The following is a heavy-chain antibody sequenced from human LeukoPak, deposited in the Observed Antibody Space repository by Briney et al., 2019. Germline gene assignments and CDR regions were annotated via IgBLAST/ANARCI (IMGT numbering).Heavy chain of an antibody. CDR2: FSGSGGRT. J-gene: IGHJ4*02. V-gene: IGHV3-23*01. CDR3: AKVTSSWNYFDY. D-gene: IGHD6-13*01. CDR1: GFTSSTYA. Sequence: RGSLRLSCAASGFTSSTYAMSWVRQAPGKGLEWVSTFSGSGGRTYYADSVKGRFTISRDNSKNTLYLQMNSLRAEDTAVYYCAKVTSSWNYFDYWGQGAPVTVSS.